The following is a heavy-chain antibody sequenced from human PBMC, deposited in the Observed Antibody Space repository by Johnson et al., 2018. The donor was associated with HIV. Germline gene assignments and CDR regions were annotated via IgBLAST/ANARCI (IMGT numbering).Heavy chain of an antibody. CDR3: AKDHPISV. CDR1: GFTFDDYA. V-gene: IGHV3-9*01. CDR2: ISWNSGSI. Sequence: VQLVESGGGLLQPGRSLRLSCPASGFTFDDYALHWVRQAPRKGLERVSGISWNSGSIGYADSVKGRFTISRDNAKNSLYLQMNSLRAEDTALYYCAKDHPISVWGQGTMVTVSS. J-gene: IGHJ3*01.